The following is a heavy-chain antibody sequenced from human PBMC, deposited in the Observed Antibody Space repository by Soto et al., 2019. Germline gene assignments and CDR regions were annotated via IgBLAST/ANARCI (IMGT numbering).Heavy chain of an antibody. D-gene: IGHD3-16*02. J-gene: IGHJ6*03. CDR2: ISSSSSYI. V-gene: IGHV3-21*01. Sequence: PGGSLRLSCAASGFTFSSYSMNWVRQAPGKGLEWVSSISSSSSYIYYADSVRGRFTISRDNAKNSLYLQMNSLRAEDTAVYYCAADASIGGYYDYIWGSYRWGYYMDVWGKGTTVTVSS. CDR3: AADASIGGYYDYIWGSYRWGYYMDV. CDR1: GFTFSSYS.